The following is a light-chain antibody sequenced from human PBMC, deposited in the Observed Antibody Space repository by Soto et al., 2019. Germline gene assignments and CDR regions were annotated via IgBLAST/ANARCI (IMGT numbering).Light chain of an antibody. Sequence: QSVLTQPPSVSGAPGQRVTISCTGSSSNIGADNGVHWYQQLPGTAPKLLIYGNTNRPSGVPDRFSGSKSGTSASLAITGLQADDEADYYCHSYDSSLNGHVFGTGTKLTV. CDR3: HSYDSSLNGHV. V-gene: IGLV1-40*01. CDR1: SSNIGADNG. J-gene: IGLJ1*01. CDR2: GNT.